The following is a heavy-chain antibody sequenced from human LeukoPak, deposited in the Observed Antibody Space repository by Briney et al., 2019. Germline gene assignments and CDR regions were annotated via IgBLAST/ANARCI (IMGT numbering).Heavy chain of an antibody. CDR2: IYSGGST. CDR3: ARDGGSGWSWLYGMDV. D-gene: IGHD6-19*01. V-gene: IGHV3-53*04. CDR1: GFTVSSNY. J-gene: IGHJ6*02. Sequence: GGSLRLSCAASGFTVSSNYMSWVRQAPGRGLEWVSVIYSGGSTYYADSVKGRFTISRHNSKNTLYLQMNSLRAEDTAVYYCARDGGSGWSWLYGMDVWGQGTTVTVSS.